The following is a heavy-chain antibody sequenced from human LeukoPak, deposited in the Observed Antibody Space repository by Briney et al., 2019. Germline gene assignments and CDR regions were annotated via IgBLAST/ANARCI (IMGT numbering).Heavy chain of an antibody. CDR3: ARAPLSRLGYCSGGSCYNYYYYGMDV. D-gene: IGHD2-15*01. V-gene: IGHV4-59*01. Sequence: SETLSLTCTVSGGSISSYYWSWIRQPPRKGLEWIGNIHYSGSTNYNPSLKSRVTISVDTSKNQFSLKLSSVTAADTAVYYCARAPLSRLGYCSGGSCYNYYYYGMDVWGQGTTVTVSS. J-gene: IGHJ6*02. CDR1: GGSISSYY. CDR2: IHYSGST.